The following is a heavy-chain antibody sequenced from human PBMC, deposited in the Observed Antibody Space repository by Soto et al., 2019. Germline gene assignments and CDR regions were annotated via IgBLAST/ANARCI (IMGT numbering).Heavy chain of an antibody. CDR1: GGSISSGGYY. Sequence: SETLSLTCTVSGGSISSGGYYWSWIRQHPGKGLEWIRYIYYSGSTYYNPSLKSRVTISVDTSKNQFSLKLSSVTAADTAVYYCARESNYYDSSGPSAPFDYWGQGTLVTSPQ. V-gene: IGHV4-31*03. CDR3: ARESNYYDSSGPSAPFDY. CDR2: IYYSGST. D-gene: IGHD3-22*01. J-gene: IGHJ4*02.